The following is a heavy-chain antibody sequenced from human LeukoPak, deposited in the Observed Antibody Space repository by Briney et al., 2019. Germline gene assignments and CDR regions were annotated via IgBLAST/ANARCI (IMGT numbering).Heavy chain of an antibody. CDR3: VRDSDGGNSLFDF. J-gene: IGHJ5*01. CDR1: GFVFSTHS. CDR2: ISSSSGDI. V-gene: IGHV3-21*01. Sequence: GGSLRLSCAASGFVFSTHSMNWVRQAPGKGLEWVSWISSSSGDIYYAESVRGRFTISRDNAKNSLYLQMNNLRDEDPAFYYCVRDSDGGNSLFDFWGQGTLVTVSS. D-gene: IGHD4-23*01.